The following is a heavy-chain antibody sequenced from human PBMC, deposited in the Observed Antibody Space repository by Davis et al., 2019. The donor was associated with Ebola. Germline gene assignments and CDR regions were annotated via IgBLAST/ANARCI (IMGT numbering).Heavy chain of an antibody. J-gene: IGHJ3*02. CDR3: AKPNWADAFEI. CDR1: GFTFSSYA. CDR2: ISGSGGST. Sequence: GESLKISCAASGFTFSSYAMSWVCQAPGKGLEWASAISGSGGSTYYADSVKGRFTISRDNSKYTLYLQMNSLRAEDTAVYYCAKPNWADAFEIWGQGTMVTVSS. V-gene: IGHV3-23*01. D-gene: IGHD1-1*01.